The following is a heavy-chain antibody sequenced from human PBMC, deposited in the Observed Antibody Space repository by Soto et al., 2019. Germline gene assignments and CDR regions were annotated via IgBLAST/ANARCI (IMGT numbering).Heavy chain of an antibody. CDR2: INPNSGGT. CDR3: ARANYDFWSGPIWGRRDYYYGMDV. V-gene: IGHV1-2*04. D-gene: IGHD3-3*01. Sequence: ASVKVSGKASGYTFTGYYMHCVLQSPVQWLDWMGCINPNSGGTNYAQKFQGWVTMTRDTSISTAYMELSRLRSDDTAVYYCARANYDFWSGPIWGRRDYYYGMDVWGQGTTVTVSS. J-gene: IGHJ6*02. CDR1: GYTFTGYY.